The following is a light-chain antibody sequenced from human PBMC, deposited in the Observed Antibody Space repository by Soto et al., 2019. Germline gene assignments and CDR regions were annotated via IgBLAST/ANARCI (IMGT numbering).Light chain of an antibody. Sequence: DIQMTQSPSTLSASIGDRVTITCRASQSISAWLAWYQQKPGKAPKLLIYKASNLRSDVPSRFSGSGSGTEFTLTISSLQPDEFAIYYCQQYHGYSWTFGQGTKVDIK. J-gene: IGKJ1*01. CDR3: QQYHGYSWT. CDR1: QSISAW. V-gene: IGKV1-5*03. CDR2: KAS.